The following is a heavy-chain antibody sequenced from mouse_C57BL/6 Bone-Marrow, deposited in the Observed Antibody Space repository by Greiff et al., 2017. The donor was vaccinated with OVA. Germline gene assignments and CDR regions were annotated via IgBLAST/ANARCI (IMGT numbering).Heavy chain of an antibody. Sequence: QVQLQQPGAELVMPGASVKLSCKASGYTFTSYWMHWVKQRPGQGLEWIGEIDPSDSYTNYNQKFKGKSTLTVDKSSSTAYMQLSSLTSENSAVYYCARRGSSDEYFDVWGTGTTVTVSS. V-gene: IGHV1-69*01. CDR3: ARRGSSDEYFDV. J-gene: IGHJ1*03. CDR1: GYTFTSYW. CDR2: IDPSDSYT. D-gene: IGHD1-1*01.